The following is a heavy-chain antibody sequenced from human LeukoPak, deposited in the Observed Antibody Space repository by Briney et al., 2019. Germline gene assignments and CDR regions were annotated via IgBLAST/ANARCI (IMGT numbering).Heavy chain of an antibody. CDR2: IIPIFGTA. Sequence: SVKVSCKASGGTFSSYAISWVRQAPGQGLEWMGGIIPIFGTAKYAQKFQGRVTITADESTSTAYMELSSLRSEDTAVYYCAREFLTYCSGGSCYWAQFSGFFDYWGQGTLVTVSS. D-gene: IGHD2-15*01. J-gene: IGHJ4*02. CDR3: AREFLTYCSGGSCYWAQFSGFFDY. V-gene: IGHV1-69*01. CDR1: GGTFSSYA.